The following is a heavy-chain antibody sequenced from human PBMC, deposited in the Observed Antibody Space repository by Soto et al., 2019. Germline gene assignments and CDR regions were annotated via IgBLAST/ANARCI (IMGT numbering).Heavy chain of an antibody. V-gene: IGHV4-31*03. D-gene: IGHD1-26*01. Sequence: QVQLQESGPGLVKPSQTLSLTCSVSGGSISSGDYYWSWIRQHPGMGLEWIGFIYYSGSTVYNPSLKSRVTMSVDTSKSQFSLKRSSVTAADTAVYYCARGPGSYYLYFQHWGQGTLVTVSS. J-gene: IGHJ1*01. CDR1: GGSISSGDYY. CDR2: IYYSGST. CDR3: ARGPGSYYLYFQH.